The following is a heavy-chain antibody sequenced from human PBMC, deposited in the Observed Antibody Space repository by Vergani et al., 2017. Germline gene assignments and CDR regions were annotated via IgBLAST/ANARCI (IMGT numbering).Heavy chain of an antibody. CDR3: GRGDYGDYLYLND. V-gene: IGHV5-51*03. CDR2: IYPGDSDT. CDR1: GSSFTTYW. Sequence: EVQLVQSGAEVKKPGESLKISCQGSGSSFTTYWIGWVRQMPGKGLEWMGIIYPGDSDTRYSPSFQGQVTISADKSINTAYLQWSSLKASDTAMYYCGRGDYGDYLYLNDWGQGTLVTVSS. J-gene: IGHJ4*02. D-gene: IGHD4-17*01.